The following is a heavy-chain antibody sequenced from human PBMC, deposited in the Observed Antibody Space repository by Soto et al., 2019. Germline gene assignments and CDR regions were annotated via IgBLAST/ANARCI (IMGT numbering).Heavy chain of an antibody. V-gene: IGHV1-18*01. CDR3: ARDQVLIGYVDY. CDR2: ISAYNGDNGNT. J-gene: IGHJ4*02. Sequence: QVQLVQSGAEVKKPGASVKVSCKASGYTFSSYGISWVRQAPGQGLEWMGWISAYNGDNGNTKYAQKFQGRVTMTTDTSTSTAYMELRSLRSDDTAVYYCARDQVLIGYVDYWGQGTLVTVSS. CDR1: GYTFSSYG.